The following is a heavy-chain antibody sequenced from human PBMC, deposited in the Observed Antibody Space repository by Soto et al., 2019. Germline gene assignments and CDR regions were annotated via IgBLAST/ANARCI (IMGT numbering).Heavy chain of an antibody. J-gene: IGHJ4*02. CDR1: GFTFDDYA. CDR2: ISWNSGSI. Sequence: EVQLVESGGGLVQPGRSLRLSCAASGFTFDDYAMHWVRQAPGKGLEWVAGISWNSGSIGYADSVKGRFTISRDNAKNSLYLQMNSLRAEDTAVYYCARDRGFYGSGSPIFDYWGQGTLVTVSS. V-gene: IGHV3-9*01. CDR3: ARDRGFYGSGSPIFDY. D-gene: IGHD3-10*01.